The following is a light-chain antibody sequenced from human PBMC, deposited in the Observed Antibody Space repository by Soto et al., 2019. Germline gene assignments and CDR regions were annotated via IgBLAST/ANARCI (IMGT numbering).Light chain of an antibody. J-gene: IGKJ1*01. V-gene: IGKV1-39*01. CDR2: AAS. CDR3: QQSYSTPTWT. Sequence: DIQMTQSPSSLSASVGDRVTITCRASQSVSIYLNWYQQKPGKAPKLLIFAASSLQSGVPSRFTGSGSGTDFTLTISSLQPEDFATYYCQQSYSTPTWTFGHGTKVDVK. CDR1: QSVSIY.